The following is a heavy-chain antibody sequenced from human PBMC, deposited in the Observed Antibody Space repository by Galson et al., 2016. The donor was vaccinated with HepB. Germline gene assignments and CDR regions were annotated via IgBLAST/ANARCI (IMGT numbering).Heavy chain of an antibody. Sequence: SVKVSCKAFGYKFSSFGISWVRQAPGQGLEWMGRISGYNGDTHYAQKFEDRVIMTLDSSTNTVFLEMRRLNFDDAALYFCARDARTPRRVVLNDYWGRGTLVTVAS. CDR1: GYKFSSFG. J-gene: IGHJ4*02. D-gene: IGHD3-10*01. CDR2: ISGYNGDT. V-gene: IGHV1-18*01. CDR3: ARDARTPRRVVLNDY.